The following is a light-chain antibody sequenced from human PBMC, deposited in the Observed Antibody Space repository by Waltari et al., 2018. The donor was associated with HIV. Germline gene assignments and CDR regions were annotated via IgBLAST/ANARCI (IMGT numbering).Light chain of an antibody. Sequence: QSVLTQPASVSRSAGQSLTLSSTGTTNDIGSYKYVSWYQHSPAKAPKLIIYEVSNRPSGISSRFSGSKSGNTASLTISGLQADDEAYYHCSSYSRGALLFGGGTKVTVL. CDR2: EVS. V-gene: IGLV2-14*01. CDR1: TNDIGSYKY. J-gene: IGLJ2*01. CDR3: SSYSRGALL.